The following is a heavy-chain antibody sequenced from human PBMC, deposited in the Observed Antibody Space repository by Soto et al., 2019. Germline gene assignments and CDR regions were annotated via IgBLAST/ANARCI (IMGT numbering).Heavy chain of an antibody. CDR1: GFTFSSYS. CDR3: ARGEAYCGGDCSYYGMDV. Sequence: DVQLVESGGGLVKPGGSLRLSCAASGFTFSSYSMNWVRQAPGKGLEWVSSISSSSSYIYYADSVKGRFTISRDNAKNSLYLQMNSLRAEDTAVYYCARGEAYCGGDCSYYGMDVWGQGTTVTVSS. D-gene: IGHD2-21*01. J-gene: IGHJ6*02. CDR2: ISSSSSYI. V-gene: IGHV3-21*01.